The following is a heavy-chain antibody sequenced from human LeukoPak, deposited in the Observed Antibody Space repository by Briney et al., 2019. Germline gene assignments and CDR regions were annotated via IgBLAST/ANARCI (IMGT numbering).Heavy chain of an antibody. CDR3: ARSAAAAFDY. CDR2: TYYRSKWYN. D-gene: IGHD6-25*01. J-gene: IGHJ4*02. CDR1: GDSVSTNGAA. Sequence: SETLSLTCAISGDSVSTNGAAWNWIRQSPSRGLEWLGRTYYRSKWYNDYAVSVKSRISINPDTSKNQFSLQLNSVTPEDTAVYYCARSAAAAFDYWGQGTLVTVSS. V-gene: IGHV6-1*01.